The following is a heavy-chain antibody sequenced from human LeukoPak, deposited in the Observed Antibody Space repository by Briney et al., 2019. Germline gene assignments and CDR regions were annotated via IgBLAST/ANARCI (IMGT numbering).Heavy chain of an antibody. J-gene: IGHJ1*01. V-gene: IGHV4-34*01. CDR2: IKYTGST. Sequence: PSETLSLTCAVYGGSFSGYYWSWIRQSPGKGLEWIGEIKYTGSTNYNPSVKSRVTISGDTSKNQFSLHLSSVTAADTAVYYCARLGYCSGGSCNSYFQHWGQGTLVTVPS. CDR3: ARLGYCSGGSCNSYFQH. CDR1: GGSFSGYY. D-gene: IGHD2-15*01.